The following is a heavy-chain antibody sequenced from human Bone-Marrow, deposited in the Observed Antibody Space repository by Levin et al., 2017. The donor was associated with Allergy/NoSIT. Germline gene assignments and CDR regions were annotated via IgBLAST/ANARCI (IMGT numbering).Heavy chain of an antibody. Sequence: PAASVKVSCKASGYTFTGYYMHWVRQAPGQGLEWMGWINPNSGGTNYAQKFQGRVTMTRDTSISTAYMELSRLRSDDTAVYYCARVRKAAAGTGVAYYYYGMDVWGQGTTVTVSS. J-gene: IGHJ6*02. D-gene: IGHD6-13*01. CDR3: ARVRKAAAGTGVAYYYYGMDV. V-gene: IGHV1-2*02. CDR2: INPNSGGT. CDR1: GYTFTGYY.